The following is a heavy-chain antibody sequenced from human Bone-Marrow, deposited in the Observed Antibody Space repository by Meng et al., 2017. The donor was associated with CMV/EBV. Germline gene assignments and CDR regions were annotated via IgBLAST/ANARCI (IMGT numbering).Heavy chain of an antibody. CDR2: INPSGGST. CDR1: GYTFTSYY. J-gene: IGHJ6*02. CDR3: ARGRVIEGFVLPASKNYYYGMDV. D-gene: IGHD2-2*01. Sequence: ASVKVSCKASGYTFTSYYMHWVRQAPGQGLEWMGIINPSGGSTSYAQKFQGRVTITTDDSTTTPYMRLSSLRSEDTAVYYCARGRVIEGFVLPASKNYYYGMDVWGPGNTVNVAS. V-gene: IGHV1-46*01.